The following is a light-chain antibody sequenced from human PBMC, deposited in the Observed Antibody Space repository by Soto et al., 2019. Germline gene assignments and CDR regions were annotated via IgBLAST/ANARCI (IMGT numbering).Light chain of an antibody. CDR1: QSVSSY. CDR3: QQRSNWPPYT. J-gene: IGKJ2*01. Sequence: EFGWTQSPSTLSFSPGERATLSCRARQSVSSYLAWYQQKPGQAPRLLIYDASKRATGIPTRVSGSGSGTDFTLTIISLESEDLAVYYCQQRSNWPPYTFGQGTELDIQ. V-gene: IGKV3-11*01. CDR2: DAS.